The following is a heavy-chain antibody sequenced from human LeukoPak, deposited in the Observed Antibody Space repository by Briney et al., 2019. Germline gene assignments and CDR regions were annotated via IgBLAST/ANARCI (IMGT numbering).Heavy chain of an antibody. D-gene: IGHD5-18*01. V-gene: IGHV3-21*01. CDR2: IPSSSSYI. J-gene: IGHJ6*03. CDR1: GFTLSRFT. Sequence: RSLRPSCAASGFTLSRFTMNWVRPAPGKGLEWVSSIPSSSSYIYYADSVKGRFSISRDNAKNSLYLQMNTLRAEDTAVYYCTRDGDTGMVGGYYYYMDVWAKGTTVTVFS. CDR3: TRDGDTGMVGGYYYYMDV.